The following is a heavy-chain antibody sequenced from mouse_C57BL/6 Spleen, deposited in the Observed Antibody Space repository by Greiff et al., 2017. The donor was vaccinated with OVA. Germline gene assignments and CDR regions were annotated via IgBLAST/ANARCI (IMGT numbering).Heavy chain of an antibody. CDR2: IHPNSGST. CDR1: GYTFTSYW. J-gene: IGHJ3*01. V-gene: IGHV1-64*01. CDR3: APYSSGYAWFAY. D-gene: IGHD3-2*02. Sequence: QVQLQQSGAELVKPGASVKLSCKASGYTFTSYWMHWVKQRPGQGLEWIGMIHPNSGSTNYNEKFKSKATLTVDKSSSTAYMQLSSLTSEDSAVYCCAPYSSGYAWFAYWGQGTLVTVSA.